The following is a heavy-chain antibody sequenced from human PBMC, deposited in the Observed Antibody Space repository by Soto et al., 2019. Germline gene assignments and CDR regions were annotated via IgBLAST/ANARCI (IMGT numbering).Heavy chain of an antibody. CDR2: ISGSGDST. D-gene: IGHD2-8*01. CDR3: AEAHSGLNGFDI. J-gene: IGHJ3*02. V-gene: IGHV3-23*01. CDR1: GFTFSSYA. Sequence: EVQLLESGGGLVQPGGSLRLSCAASGFTFSSYAMSWVRQAPGKGLEWASAISGSGDSTYYADSVKGRFTISRDNSKNTMGLQMNSLRAEDAAVYYCAEAHSGLNGFDIWGQGTLVTVSS.